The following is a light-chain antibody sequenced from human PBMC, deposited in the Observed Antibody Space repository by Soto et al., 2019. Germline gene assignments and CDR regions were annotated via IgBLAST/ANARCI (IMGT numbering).Light chain of an antibody. CDR3: SSYTSSSVV. CDR1: SSNY. J-gene: IGLJ2*01. CDR2: DVS. Sequence: QSALTQPASVSGSPGQSITISCTGTSSNYVSWYQQHPGKAPKLIIYDVSNRPSEISNRFSGSKSGNTASLTISGLQAEDEADYYCSSYTSSSVVFGGGTKLTVL. V-gene: IGLV2-14*01.